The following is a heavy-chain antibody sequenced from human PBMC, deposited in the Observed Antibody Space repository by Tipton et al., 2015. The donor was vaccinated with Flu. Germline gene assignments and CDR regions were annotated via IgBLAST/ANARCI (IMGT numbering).Heavy chain of an antibody. CDR2: IKSKTDGGTT. CDR1: GGSFSGYY. CDR3: TTGCREPSITMFHYYYYYYMDV. Sequence: LTCAVYGGSFSGYYWSWVRQAPGKGLEWVGRIKSKTDGGTTDYAAPVKGRFTISRDDSKNTLYLQMNSLKTEDTAVYYCTTGCREPSITMFHYYYYYYMDVWGKGTTVTVSS. V-gene: IGHV3-15*01. D-gene: IGHD3-10*02. J-gene: IGHJ6*03.